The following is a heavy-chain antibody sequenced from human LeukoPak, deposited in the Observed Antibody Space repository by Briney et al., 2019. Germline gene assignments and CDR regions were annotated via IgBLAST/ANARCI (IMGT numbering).Heavy chain of an antibody. CDR2: IIPIFGTA. Sequence: SVKVSCKASGGTFSSYAISWVRQAPGQGLEWMGGIIPIFGTANYAQKFQGRVTITTDESTSTAYMELSSLRSEDTAVYYCARSCGGDCFGAFDIWGQGTMVTVSS. CDR3: ARSCGGDCFGAFDI. J-gene: IGHJ3*02. CDR1: GGTFSSYA. D-gene: IGHD2-21*02. V-gene: IGHV1-69*05.